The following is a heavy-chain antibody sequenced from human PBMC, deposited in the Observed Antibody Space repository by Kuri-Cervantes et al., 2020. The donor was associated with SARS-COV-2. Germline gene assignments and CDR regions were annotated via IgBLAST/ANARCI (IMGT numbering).Heavy chain of an antibody. J-gene: IGHJ6*02. D-gene: IGHD2-2*01. Sequence: GESLKISCAASGFTFSSYGMHWVRQAPGKGLEWVAVIPYDGSNKYYADSVKGRFTISRDNSKNTLYLQMNSLSAEDTAVYYCAKALRIVVVPAALGFDYYYGMDVWGQGTTVTVSS. CDR2: IPYDGSNK. V-gene: IGHV3-30*18. CDR3: AKALRIVVVPAALGFDYYYGMDV. CDR1: GFTFSSYG.